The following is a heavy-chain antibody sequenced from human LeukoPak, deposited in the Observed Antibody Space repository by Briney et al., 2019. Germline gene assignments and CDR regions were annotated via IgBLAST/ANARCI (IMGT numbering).Heavy chain of an antibody. Sequence: SETLSLTCTVSVGSVSSANSYWTWIRLPPGKGLEWIGYIYYSGSTTYNPSLKSRVTISLDTSKNQFSLRLTSVTAADTAVYYCARVLHYGMDVWGQGTTVTVSS. CDR3: ARVLHYGMDV. CDR2: IYYSGST. CDR1: VGSVSSANSY. V-gene: IGHV4-61*01. J-gene: IGHJ6*02.